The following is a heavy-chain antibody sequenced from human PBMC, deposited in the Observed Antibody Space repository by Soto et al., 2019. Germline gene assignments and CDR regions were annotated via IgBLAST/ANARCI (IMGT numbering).Heavy chain of an antibody. CDR3: ARVFFRMTTVTREYGLFAY. J-gene: IGHJ4*02. V-gene: IGHV3-33*01. CDR1: GFTFSSYG. Sequence: QVQLVESGGGVVQPGRSLRLSCAASGFTFSSYGMHWVRQAPGKGLEWVAVIWYDGSNKYYADSVKGRFTISRDNSKNQLYRQLNSLRAEETAVYYCARVFFRMTTVTREYGLFAYWGPGTLVAFSS. D-gene: IGHD4-17*01. CDR2: IWYDGSNK.